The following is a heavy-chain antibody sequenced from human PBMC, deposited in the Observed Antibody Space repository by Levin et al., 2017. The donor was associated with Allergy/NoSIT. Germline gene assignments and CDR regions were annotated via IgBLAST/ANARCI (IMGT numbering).Heavy chain of an antibody. D-gene: IGHD3-10*01. Sequence: GGSLRLSCAASGFTFSSYAMNWVRQAPGKGLEWVAFISDDGSNNYFLESVKGRFTISRDNSKNTLYLQMNSLRPDDTAVYYCAKQRNFGLWRNYGMAVWRPGPTVTVSS. CDR2: ISDDGSNN. J-gene: IGHJ6*02. CDR3: AKQRNFGLWRNYGMAV. CDR1: GFTFSSYA. V-gene: IGHV3-30*18.